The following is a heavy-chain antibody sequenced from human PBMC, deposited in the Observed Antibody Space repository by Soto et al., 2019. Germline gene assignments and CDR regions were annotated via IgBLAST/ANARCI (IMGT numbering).Heavy chain of an antibody. D-gene: IGHD3-3*01. V-gene: IGHV3-53*02. CDR2: IYSGGST. J-gene: IGHJ6*02. CDR3: ATGTIRHYDFWSGENYYGMDV. CDR1: GFTVSSNY. Sequence: EAQLVETGGGLIQPGGSLRLSCAASGFTVSSNYMSWVRQAPGKGLEWVSVIYSGGSTYYADSVKGRFTISRDNSKNTLYLQMNSLRAEDTAVYYCATGTIRHYDFWSGENYYGMDVWGQGTTVTVSS.